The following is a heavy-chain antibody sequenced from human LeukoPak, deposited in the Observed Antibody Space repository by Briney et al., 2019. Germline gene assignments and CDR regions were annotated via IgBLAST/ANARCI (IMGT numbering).Heavy chain of an antibody. Sequence: GGSLRPSCAASGFTFSSYWMSWVRQAPGKGLEWVAYISKSITRTHYADSVEGRFIISRDNAKNSLYLQMNSLRDEDTAVYYCARDPDWLEYGGQGTLVTVSS. D-gene: IGHD3/OR15-3a*01. CDR2: ISKSITRT. J-gene: IGHJ4*02. CDR3: ARDPDWLEY. V-gene: IGHV3-48*02. CDR1: GFTFSSYW.